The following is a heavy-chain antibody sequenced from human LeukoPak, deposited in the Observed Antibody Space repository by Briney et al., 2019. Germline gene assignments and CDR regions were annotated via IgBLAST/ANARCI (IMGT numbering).Heavy chain of an antibody. Sequence: GGSLRLSCAASGFTFRNYAMHWVRQAPGKGLEYVSGISSNGGNTYYADSGKGRFTITRDNSKNTLYVQMSSRRVEDTAVYYCVKLSSRVSQTIDYWGQGTLVTVSS. J-gene: IGHJ4*02. V-gene: IGHV3-64*03. D-gene: IGHD6-13*01. CDR1: GFTFRNYA. CDR2: ISSNGGNT. CDR3: VKLSSRVSQTIDY.